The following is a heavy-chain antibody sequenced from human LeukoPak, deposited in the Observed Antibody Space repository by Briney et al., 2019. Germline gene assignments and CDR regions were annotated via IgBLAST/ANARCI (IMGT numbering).Heavy chain of an antibody. J-gene: IGHJ4*02. CDR1: GGSISSSSYY. CDR2: IYYSGST. D-gene: IGHD5-12*01. Sequence: SETLSLTCTVPGGSISSSSYYWGWIRQPPGKGLEWTGSIYYSGSTYYNPSLKSRVTISVVTSKNQFSLKRSSVTAADTAVYYCARDLNSGYDSWGQGTLVTVSS. V-gene: IGHV4-39*07. CDR3: ARDLNSGYDS.